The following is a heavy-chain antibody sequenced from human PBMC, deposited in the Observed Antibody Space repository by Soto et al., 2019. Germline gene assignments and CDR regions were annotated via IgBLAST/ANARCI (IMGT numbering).Heavy chain of an antibody. D-gene: IGHD3-22*01. V-gene: IGHV3-23*01. CDR3: AKARYYDSTGYLYYFDY. CDR1: GFTFSNYA. J-gene: IGHJ4*02. Sequence: PVGSLRLSCAASGFTFSNYAMSWVRQAPGNGLEWVSSITGSGDYTYYADSVKGRFTISRDNSKNTLYLQMNSLRAEDTAVYYCAKARYYDSTGYLYYFDYWGQGTLVTV. CDR2: ITGSGDYT.